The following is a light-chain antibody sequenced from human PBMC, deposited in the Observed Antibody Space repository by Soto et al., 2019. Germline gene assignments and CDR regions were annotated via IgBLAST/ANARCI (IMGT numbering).Light chain of an antibody. CDR2: DVT. J-gene: IGLJ2*01. CDR3: SSYTITATL. CDR1: SNDVGLYNY. Sequence: QSALTQPVSVSGSPGQSITISCTGSSNDVGLYNYVSWYQQHPGKAPKLVISDVTNRPSGVSDRFSGSKSGNTAFLTISGLQAEDEADYYCSSYTITATLFGRGTKLTVL. V-gene: IGLV2-14*03.